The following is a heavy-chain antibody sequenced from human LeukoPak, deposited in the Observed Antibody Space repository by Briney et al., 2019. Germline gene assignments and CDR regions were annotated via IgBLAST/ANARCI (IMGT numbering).Heavy chain of an antibody. J-gene: IGHJ4*02. CDR1: GYSISSGYY. D-gene: IGHD3-9*01. V-gene: IGHV4-38-2*02. CDR3: ARRTTYFGWLPSESPSCFDY. Sequence: PSETLSLTCTVSGYSISSGYYWGWIRQPPGKGLEWIGIIYHSGSTYYNPSLKSRVTISVGTSKNQFSLKLSSVTAADTAVYYCARRTTYFGWLPSESPSCFDYWGQGTLVTVSS. CDR2: IYHSGST.